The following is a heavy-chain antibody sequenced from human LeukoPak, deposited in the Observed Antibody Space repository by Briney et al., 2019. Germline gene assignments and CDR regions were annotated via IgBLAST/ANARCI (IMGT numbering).Heavy chain of an antibody. CDR3: AKGPAPRLGEFSYHALVDY. J-gene: IGHJ4*02. D-gene: IGHD3-16*02. Sequence: TSLRLSCAASGMNFSSFGMHWVRQAPGKGLEWVAFISYDGSNENIADSVKGRFIISRDNSKNTLYLQMNSLRAEDTAVYYCAKGPAPRLGEFSYHALVDYWGQGTLVTVSS. CDR2: ISYDGSNE. V-gene: IGHV3-30*18. CDR1: GMNFSSFG.